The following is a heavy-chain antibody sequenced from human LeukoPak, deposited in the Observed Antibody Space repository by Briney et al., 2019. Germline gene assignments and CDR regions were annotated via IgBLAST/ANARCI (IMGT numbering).Heavy chain of an antibody. D-gene: IGHD1-7*01. CDR1: GFTFSSYA. V-gene: IGHV3-23*01. CDR3: AKSQRPLRETGTTFDY. J-gene: IGHJ4*02. CDR2: ISGSGGST. Sequence: GGSLRLSCAASGFTFSSYAMSWVRQAPGKGLEWVSAISGSGGSTYYADSVKGRFTISRDNSKNTLYLQMNSLRAEDTAVYYCAKSQRPLRETGTTFDYGGQEPLVTVSS.